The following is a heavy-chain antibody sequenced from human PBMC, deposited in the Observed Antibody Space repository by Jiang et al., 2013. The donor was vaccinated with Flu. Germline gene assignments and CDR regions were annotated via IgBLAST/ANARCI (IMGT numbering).Heavy chain of an antibody. CDR1: GDSVSSNVAA. Sequence: SQTLSLTCDISGDSVSSNVAAWNWIRQSPSRGLEWLGRTYYNSKWYHDFAVSVKSRITIDPDTSKNQFSLQLNSLTPEDTAVYYCARGYRSSFDYWGQGTQV. V-gene: IGHV6-1*01. CDR2: TYYNSKWYH. D-gene: IGHD6-13*01. CDR3: ARGYRSSFDY. J-gene: IGHJ4*02.